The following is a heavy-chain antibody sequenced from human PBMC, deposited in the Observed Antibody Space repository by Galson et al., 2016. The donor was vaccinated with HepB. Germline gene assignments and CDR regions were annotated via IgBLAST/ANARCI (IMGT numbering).Heavy chain of an antibody. D-gene: IGHD4-17*01. CDR1: GGSISSSRHY. Sequence: SETLSLTCAVSGGSISSSRHYWGWIRQPPGKGLEWIASMYYSGSPYYNPSLKSRVTISVDTSKNQLSLELSSVTAADTAMYYCARHDYGDFLFDYWGQGTLVIVSS. CDR2: MYYSGSP. CDR3: ARHDYGDFLFDY. J-gene: IGHJ4*02. V-gene: IGHV4-39*01.